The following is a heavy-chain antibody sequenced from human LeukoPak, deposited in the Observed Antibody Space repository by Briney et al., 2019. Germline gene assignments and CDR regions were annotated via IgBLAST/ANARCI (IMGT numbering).Heavy chain of an antibody. CDR3: ASVNLGYYFDY. V-gene: IGHV3-66*02. CDR2: IYSGGST. CDR1: GFTVSSNY. J-gene: IGHJ4*02. Sequence: GSLRLSCVASGFTVSSNYMSWVRQAPGKGLGWVSVIYSGGSTYYADSVKGRFTISRDNSKNTLYLQMNSLRAEDTAVYYCASVNLGYYFDYWGQGTLVTVSS.